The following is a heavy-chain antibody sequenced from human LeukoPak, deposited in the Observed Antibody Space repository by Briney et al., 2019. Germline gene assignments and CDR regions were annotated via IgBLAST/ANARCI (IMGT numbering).Heavy chain of an antibody. CDR1: GGSISSSSAY. Sequence: KPSETLSLTCTVSGGSISSSSAYWGWIRQPPGKGLEWIGSIYYSKNTYYNPSLKSRVTIPADTSKNQFSLTLGSVSATDTAVYYCVSPRGFSYGYFDYWGQGTLVTVSS. CDR3: VSPRGFSYGYFDY. D-gene: IGHD5-18*01. V-gene: IGHV4-39*01. J-gene: IGHJ4*02. CDR2: IYYSKNT.